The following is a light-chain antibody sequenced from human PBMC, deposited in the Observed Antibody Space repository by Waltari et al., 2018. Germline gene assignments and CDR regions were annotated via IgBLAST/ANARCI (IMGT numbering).Light chain of an antibody. V-gene: IGLV1-40*01. J-gene: IGLJ1*01. CDR3: QSYDSLSDSYV. Sequence: QSVLTQPPSVSGAPGQRVTISCTWSSSNIWASSDLPWYQHLPRTAPKLLIYDNYNRPSGVADRFSASKSGTSASLAITGLQAEDEADYYCQSYDSLSDSYVFGTGTKVTVL. CDR2: DNY. CDR1: SSNIWASSD.